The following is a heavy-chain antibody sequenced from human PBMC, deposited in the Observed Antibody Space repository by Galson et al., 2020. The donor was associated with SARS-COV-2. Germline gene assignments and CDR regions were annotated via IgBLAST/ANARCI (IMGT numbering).Heavy chain of an antibody. J-gene: IGHJ6*02. Sequence: GESLKISCSAYGFTFGSSAMHWVRQAPGKGLEYVSAISSNGGSTYYADSVKGRFTISRDNSKNTLFIQMSSLRAEDTAVYYCVKGWVATEGMDVWGQGTTVTVSS. CDR3: VKGWVATEGMDV. CDR1: GFTFGSSA. D-gene: IGHD5-12*01. CDR2: ISSNGGST. V-gene: IGHV3-64D*08.